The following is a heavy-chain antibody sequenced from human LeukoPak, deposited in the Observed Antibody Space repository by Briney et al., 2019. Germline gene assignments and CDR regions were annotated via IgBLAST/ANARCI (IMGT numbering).Heavy chain of an antibody. D-gene: IGHD2-2*01. J-gene: IGHJ5*02. Sequence: ASVKVSCKASGYTFTSYDINWVRQATGQGLEWMGWMNPNSDNTGYAQKFQGRVTMTWNTSISTAYMELSSLRSEDTAVYYCARGGYCSSTSCYNWFDPWGQGTLVTVSS. V-gene: IGHV1-8*01. CDR1: GYTFTSYD. CDR2: MNPNSDNT. CDR3: ARGGYCSSTSCYNWFDP.